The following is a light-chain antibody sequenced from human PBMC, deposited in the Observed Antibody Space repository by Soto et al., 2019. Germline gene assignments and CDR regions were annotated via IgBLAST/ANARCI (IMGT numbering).Light chain of an antibody. CDR2: DDR. CDR1: NIGRKS. CDR3: QVWDLSFAHYV. V-gene: IGLV3-21*02. J-gene: IGLJ1*01. Sequence: SYELTQPPSLSVAPGQTARITCSGANIGRKSVHWYQQKPGQAPVMVLYDDRKRPSGIPERFSGSNSGNTATLTITRVEAGDEADYYCQVWDLSFAHYVFGTATQLTVL.